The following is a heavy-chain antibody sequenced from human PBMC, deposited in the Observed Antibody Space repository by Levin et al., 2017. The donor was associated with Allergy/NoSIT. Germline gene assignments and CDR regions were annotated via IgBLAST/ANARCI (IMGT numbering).Heavy chain of an antibody. CDR3: ARDLGYSYGVKRVDL. D-gene: IGHD5-18*01. CDR2: INTNKDDT. CDR1: GYTFTGYG. J-gene: IGHJ5*02. V-gene: IGHV1-18*01. Sequence: ASVKVSCKASGYTFTGYGISWVRQAPGQGLEWVGWINTNKDDTNYAQKFQGRVMMTTDTPASTAYMELRSLRSDDPGVYYCARDLGYSYGVKRVDLWGQGTLITVSS.